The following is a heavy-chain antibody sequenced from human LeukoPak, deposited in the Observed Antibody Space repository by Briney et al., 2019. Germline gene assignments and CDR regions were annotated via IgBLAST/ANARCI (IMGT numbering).Heavy chain of an antibody. CDR2: ISSSSSYI. CDR3: ARDQGGYDDY. Sequence: GGSLRLSCAASGLSFSDYHMNWVRQAPGKGLEWVSSISSSSSYIYYADSVKGRFTISRDNAKNSLYLQMNSLRAEDTAVFYCARDQGGYDDYWGQGTLVTVSS. V-gene: IGHV3-21*01. J-gene: IGHJ4*02. CDR1: GLSFSDYH. D-gene: IGHD5-12*01.